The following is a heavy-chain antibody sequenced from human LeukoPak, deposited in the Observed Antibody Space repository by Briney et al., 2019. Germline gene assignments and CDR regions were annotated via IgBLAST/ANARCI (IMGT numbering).Heavy chain of an antibody. CDR3: ATGKPTPYCSGGSRYSEFDY. D-gene: IGHD2-15*01. CDR1: GYTLTELS. CDR2: FDPEDGET. J-gene: IGHJ4*02. V-gene: IGHV1-24*01. Sequence: ASVKVSCKVSGYTLTELSMHWVRQAPGKGREWMGGFDPEDGETIYAQKFQGRVTMTEDTSSDTAYMELSSLRSEDTAVYYCATGKPTPYCSGGSRYSEFDYWGQGTLVTVS.